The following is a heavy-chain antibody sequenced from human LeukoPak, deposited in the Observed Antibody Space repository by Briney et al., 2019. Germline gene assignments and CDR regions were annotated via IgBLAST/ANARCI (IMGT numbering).Heavy chain of an antibody. Sequence: SVKVSCKASGGTFSSYAISWVRQAPGKGLEWMGRIILILGIANYAQKFQGRVTITADKSTSTAYMELSSLRSEDTAVYYCARAHISGDYDSSGYPFDYWGQGTLVTVSS. CDR1: GGTFSSYA. D-gene: IGHD3-22*01. V-gene: IGHV1-69*04. CDR3: ARAHISGDYDSSGYPFDY. J-gene: IGHJ4*02. CDR2: IILILGIA.